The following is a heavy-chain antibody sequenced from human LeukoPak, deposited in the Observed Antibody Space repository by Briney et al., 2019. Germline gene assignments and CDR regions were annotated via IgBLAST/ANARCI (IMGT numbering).Heavy chain of an antibody. J-gene: IGHJ4*02. CDR2: IYPGDSDT. CDR3: ARQAYCGGDCYSSYFDY. D-gene: IGHD2-21*02. CDR1: GYIFTSYW. Sequence: GESLQISCKGSGYIFTSYWIGWVRQLPGKGLEWMGIIYPGDSDTRYSPSFQGQVTISADKSISTAYLQWSSLKASDTAMYYCARQAYCGGDCYSSYFDYWGQGTLVTVSS. V-gene: IGHV5-51*01.